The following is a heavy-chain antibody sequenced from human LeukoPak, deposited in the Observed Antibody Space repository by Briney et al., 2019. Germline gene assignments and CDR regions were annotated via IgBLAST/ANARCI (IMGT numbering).Heavy chain of an antibody. J-gene: IGHJ4*02. CDR2: ISAYNGNT. D-gene: IGHD2-2*02. CDR1: GYTFTSYG. Sequence: ASVKVSCKASGYTFTSYGISWVRQAPGQGLEWMGWISAYNGNTNYAQKLQGRVTMTTDTSTSTAYMELRSLRSDDTAVYYCAGDDCSSTSCYTPPFDYWGQGTLVTVSS. V-gene: IGHV1-18*01. CDR3: AGDDCSSTSCYTPPFDY.